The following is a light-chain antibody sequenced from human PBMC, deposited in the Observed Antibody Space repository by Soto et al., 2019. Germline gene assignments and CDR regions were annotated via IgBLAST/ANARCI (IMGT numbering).Light chain of an antibody. V-gene: IGKV3-15*01. CDR3: QQNNKWPPVT. CDR2: GAS. J-gene: IGKJ4*01. CDR1: QTISTD. Sequence: EVVMTQPPATVSVFPGEGVTLSCRASQTISTDLAWYQQKPGQAPRLLIYGASTRATGVPDRFGGGGSGTEFTLTISSLQSEDFAFYYCQQNNKWPPVTFGGGTKVEIK.